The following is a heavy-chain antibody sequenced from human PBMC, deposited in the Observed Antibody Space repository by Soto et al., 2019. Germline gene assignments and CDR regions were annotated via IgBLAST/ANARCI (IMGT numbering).Heavy chain of an antibody. CDR3: STVFGVVRGSYYFDY. CDR2: IYYSGST. Sequence: SETLSLTCTVSGGSISSGGYYWSWIRQHPGKGLEWIGYIYYSGSTYYNPSLKSRVTISVDTSKDQFSLKLRSVTAADTSVSYFSTVFGVVRGSYYFDYWGQGTLVTVSS. V-gene: IGHV4-31*03. D-gene: IGHD3-3*01. CDR1: GGSISSGGYY. J-gene: IGHJ4*02.